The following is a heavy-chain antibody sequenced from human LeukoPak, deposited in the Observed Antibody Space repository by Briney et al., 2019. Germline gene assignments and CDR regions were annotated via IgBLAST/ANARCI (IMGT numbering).Heavy chain of an antibody. CDR2: ITPSSSTI. V-gene: IGHV3-48*02. J-gene: IGHJ4*02. Sequence: PGGSLRLSCAASGFTFRSYSMNWVRQAPGKGLEWLSYITPSSSTIYYADSVKGRFTISRDNAKNSLYLQMNSLRDEDTAVYYCAKETGYSSGSGDYWGQGTLVTVSS. D-gene: IGHD6-19*01. CDR1: GFTFRSYS. CDR3: AKETGYSSGSGDY.